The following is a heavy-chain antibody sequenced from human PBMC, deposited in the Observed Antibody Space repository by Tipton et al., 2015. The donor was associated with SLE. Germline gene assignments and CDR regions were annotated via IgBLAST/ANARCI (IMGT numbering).Heavy chain of an antibody. Sequence: SLRLSCTASGFTFDDYSMHWVRQTPEKGLEWVSLISWNGGSTYYVDSVEGRFTISRDNSKSSLYLQMNSLRTEDTAIYFCARGTYYYDSALNYFEFWGQGTLVTVSS. V-gene: IGHV3-43*01. CDR3: ARGTYYYDSALNYFEF. CDR1: GFTFDDYS. CDR2: ISWNGGST. J-gene: IGHJ4*02. D-gene: IGHD3-22*01.